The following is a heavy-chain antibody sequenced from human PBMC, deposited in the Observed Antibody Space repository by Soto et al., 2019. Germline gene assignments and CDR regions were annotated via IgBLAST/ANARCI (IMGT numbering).Heavy chain of an antibody. D-gene: IGHD5-12*01. CDR1: GGSISSGDYY. CDR2: IYYSGST. J-gene: IGHJ6*02. Sequence: SETLSLTCTVSGGSISSGDYYWSWIRQPPGKGLEWIGYIYYSGSTYYNPSLKSRVTISVDTSKNQFSLKLSSVTAADTAVYYCARENSGYDYVPATDYYYYYGMDVWGQGTTVTVSS. V-gene: IGHV4-30-4*01. CDR3: ARENSGYDYVPATDYYYYYGMDV.